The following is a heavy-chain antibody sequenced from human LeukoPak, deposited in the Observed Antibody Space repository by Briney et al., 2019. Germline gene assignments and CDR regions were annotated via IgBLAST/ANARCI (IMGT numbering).Heavy chain of an antibody. CDR1: GFTFSRYA. Sequence: GGSLSLSCSASGFTFSRYAMHWVRQAPGKGLEYVSAISSNGGSTYYADSVKGRFTISRDNSKNTLYLQMSSLRAEDTAVYYCVKGIPIFGVVIIADFDYWGQGTQVTVSS. CDR2: ISSNGGST. V-gene: IGHV3-64D*09. D-gene: IGHD3-3*01. J-gene: IGHJ4*02. CDR3: VKGIPIFGVVIIADFDY.